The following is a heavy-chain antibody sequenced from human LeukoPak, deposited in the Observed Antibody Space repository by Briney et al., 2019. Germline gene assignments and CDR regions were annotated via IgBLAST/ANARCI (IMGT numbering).Heavy chain of an antibody. J-gene: IGHJ3*02. CDR3: ARELNKHYGRRPDAFDI. Sequence: GASVKVSCKASGYTFTSYAISWVRQAPGQGLEWMGGIIPIFGTANYAQKFQGRVTITADESTSTAYMELSSLRSEDTAVYYCARELNKHYGRRPDAFDIWGQGTMVTVSS. V-gene: IGHV1-69*13. CDR1: GYTFTSYA. D-gene: IGHD3-16*01. CDR2: IIPIFGTA.